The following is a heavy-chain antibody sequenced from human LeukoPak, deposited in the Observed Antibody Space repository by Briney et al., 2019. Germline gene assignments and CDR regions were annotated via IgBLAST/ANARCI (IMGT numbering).Heavy chain of an antibody. CDR2: TYYKSKWYN. V-gene: IGHV6-1*01. Sequence: SQTLSLTCAISGDSVSSNSAAWNSIRQSPSRGLEWLGRTYYKSKWYNDYAVSVKSRITINPDTSKNQFSLQLNSVTPEDTAVYYCARASGPWFDPWGQRTLVTVSS. CDR3: ARASGPWFDP. D-gene: IGHD1-26*01. J-gene: IGHJ5*02. CDR1: GDSVSSNSAA.